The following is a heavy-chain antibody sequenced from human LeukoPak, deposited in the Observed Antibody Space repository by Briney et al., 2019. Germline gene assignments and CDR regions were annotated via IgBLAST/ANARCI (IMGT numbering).Heavy chain of an antibody. CDR2: INSDGSST. Sequence: GGSLRLSCAPSGLTFSRYWMHWVRHPPGKGLVWVSRINSDGSSTNYAGSMKGRFTISRDTAKITLFLQMDSLRAEDTAVYYCARPSEYCSSTTCSIDYWGQGTLVTVSS. V-gene: IGHV3-74*01. J-gene: IGHJ4*02. CDR3: ARPSEYCSSTTCSIDY. D-gene: IGHD2/OR15-2a*01. CDR1: GLTFSRYW.